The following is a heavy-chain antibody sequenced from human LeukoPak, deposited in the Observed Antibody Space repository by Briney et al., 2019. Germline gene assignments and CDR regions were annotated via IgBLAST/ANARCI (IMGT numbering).Heavy chain of an antibody. Sequence: GGSLRLSCAASGFTFNDFAMHWVRQTPGKGLEWVSGISWNSGSIGYADSVKGRFTISRDNSKNTLYLQMNSLRAEDTAVYYCARWYNYFDYWGQGTLVTVSS. D-gene: IGHD2-15*01. CDR3: ARWYNYFDY. V-gene: IGHV3-9*01. CDR2: ISWNSGSI. J-gene: IGHJ4*02. CDR1: GFTFNDFA.